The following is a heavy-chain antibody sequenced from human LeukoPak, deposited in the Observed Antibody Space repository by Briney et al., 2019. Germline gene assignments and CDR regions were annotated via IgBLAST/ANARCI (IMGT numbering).Heavy chain of an antibody. CDR2: ISAYNGNT. D-gene: IGHD3-10*01. CDR1: GYTFTSYG. Sequence: GASVKVSCKASGYTFTSYGISWVRQAPGQGLEWMGWISAYNGNTNYAQKLQGRVTMTTDTSTSTAYMELRSLRSDDTAVYYCARGSGGYFADLTGFDYWGQGTLVTVSS. CDR3: ARGSGGYFADLTGFDY. J-gene: IGHJ4*02. V-gene: IGHV1-18*01.